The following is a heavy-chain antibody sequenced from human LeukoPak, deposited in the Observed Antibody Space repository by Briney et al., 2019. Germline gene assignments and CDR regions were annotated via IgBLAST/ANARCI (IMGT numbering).Heavy chain of an antibody. Sequence: ASVKVSCKASGYTFTGYYMHRVRQAPGQGLEWMGWINPNIGGTNYAQKFQGRVTMTRDTSISTAYMELSRLRSDDTAVYYCARALKYSGYDGGYYYYYYMDVWGKGTTVTISS. V-gene: IGHV1-2*02. CDR2: INPNIGGT. D-gene: IGHD5-12*01. J-gene: IGHJ6*03. CDR3: ARALKYSGYDGGYYYYYYMDV. CDR1: GYTFTGYY.